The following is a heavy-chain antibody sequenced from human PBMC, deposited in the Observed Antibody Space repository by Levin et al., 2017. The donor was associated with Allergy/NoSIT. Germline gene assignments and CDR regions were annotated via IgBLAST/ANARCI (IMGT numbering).Heavy chain of an antibody. Sequence: ASVKVSCKASGYTFTSYGVTWVRQAPGQGLEWMGWINPYNGHTNYARNVQGRVTMTTDTSTTTAYMELRSLRFDDTAVYYCARGSGSSAGGLDYWGQGSLVTVSS. CDR2: INPYNGHT. D-gene: IGHD3-3*01. J-gene: IGHJ4*02. V-gene: IGHV1-18*01. CDR3: ARGSGSSAGGLDY. CDR1: GYTFTSYG.